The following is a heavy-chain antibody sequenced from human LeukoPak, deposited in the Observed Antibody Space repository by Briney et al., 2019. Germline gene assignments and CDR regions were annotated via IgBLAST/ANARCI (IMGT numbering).Heavy chain of an antibody. CDR1: GYTFTDHF. V-gene: IGHV1-2*02. J-gene: IGHJ3*02. CDR3: ARSRLLRYDAFDI. D-gene: IGHD2/OR15-2a*01. Sequence: ASVNVSCKASGYTFTDHFMQWVRHAPGQGLEWMGWINPNSGGTNYAQNFQGRVTMTRDTSISTAYLEVSRLRSDDTAVYYCARSRLLRYDAFDIWGQGTMVTVSS. CDR2: INPNSGGT.